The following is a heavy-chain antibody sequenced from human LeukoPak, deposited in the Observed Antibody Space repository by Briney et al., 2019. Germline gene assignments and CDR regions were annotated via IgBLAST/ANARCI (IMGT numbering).Heavy chain of an antibody. CDR3: AREWESLAYYFDF. D-gene: IGHD1-1*01. J-gene: IGHJ4*02. V-gene: IGHV1-18*01. CDR2: ISAYNGNT. Sequence: GASVKVSCKASGYTFSNYGISWVRQAPGQGLKWMGWISAYNGNTNYARKFQGRVTMTIDTSTSTAYMELRSLRSDDTAVYYCAREWESLAYYFDFWGQGTLVTVSS. CDR1: GYTFSNYG.